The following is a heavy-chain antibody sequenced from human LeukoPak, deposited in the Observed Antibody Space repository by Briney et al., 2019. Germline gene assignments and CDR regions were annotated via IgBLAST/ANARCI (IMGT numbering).Heavy chain of an antibody. V-gene: IGHV1-69*04. J-gene: IGHJ4*02. CDR2: IIPILGIA. Sequence: GASVTVSCKASGGTFSSYAISWVRQAPGQGLEWMGRIIPILGIANYAQKFQGRVTITADKSTSTAYMELSSLRSEGTAVYYCARLDTAMAFDYWGQGTLVTVSS. D-gene: IGHD5-18*01. CDR3: ARLDTAMAFDY. CDR1: GGTFSSYA.